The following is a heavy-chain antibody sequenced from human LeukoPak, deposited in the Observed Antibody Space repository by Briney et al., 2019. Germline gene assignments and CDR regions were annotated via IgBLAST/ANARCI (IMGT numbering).Heavy chain of an antibody. CDR1: GFPFSVSW. D-gene: IGHD3-3*01. V-gene: IGHV3-74*01. CDR2: ITTDETA. J-gene: IGHJ4*02. CDR3: AKDWFATTDY. Sequence: GGSLRLSCAASGFPFSVSWMHWFRQVPGKGLMWVSRITTDETATYADSVRGRFSISRDNAKNTVYLQMNSLRVEDTAVYYCAKDWFATTDYWGQGILVTVSS.